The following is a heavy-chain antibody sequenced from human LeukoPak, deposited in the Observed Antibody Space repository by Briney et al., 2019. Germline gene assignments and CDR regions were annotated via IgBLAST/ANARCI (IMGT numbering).Heavy chain of an antibody. Sequence: GGSLRLSCAASGFTFSSYAMSWVRQAPGKGLEWVSTISDSGCNTYYADSVKGRFTISRDNSNNTLYLQMNSLRAEDTAVYYCAKDGEYSYGFFDYWGQGTLVTVSS. CDR3: AKDGEYSYGFFDY. J-gene: IGHJ4*02. D-gene: IGHD5-18*01. CDR1: GFTFSSYA. V-gene: IGHV3-23*01. CDR2: ISDSGCNT.